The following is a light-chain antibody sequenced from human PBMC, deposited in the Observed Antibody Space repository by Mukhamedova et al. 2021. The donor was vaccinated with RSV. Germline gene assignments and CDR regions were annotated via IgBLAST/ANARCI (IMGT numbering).Light chain of an antibody. V-gene: IGKV1-39*01. CDR2: AAS. Sequence: WYQRRVHGKAPQLLIYAASSLQDGVPSRFSGSGPATDFTLTISSLQPEDFAIYFCQQSFSPPYTFGQGTKLEIK. J-gene: IGKJ2*01. CDR3: QQSFSPPYT.